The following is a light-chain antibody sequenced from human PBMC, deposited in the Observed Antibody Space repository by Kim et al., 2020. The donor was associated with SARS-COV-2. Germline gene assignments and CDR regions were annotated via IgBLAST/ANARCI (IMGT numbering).Light chain of an antibody. CDR3: QHHSSWPLS. CDR1: QSVTSY. J-gene: IGKJ4*01. CDR2: DAS. V-gene: IGKV3-11*01. Sequence: DIVLTQSPATLSLSPGERATLSCRASQSVTSYIAWYQHKPGQAPRLLIYDASQRATGIPARFSGSGSGTDFTLTINSLEPEDFAVYFCQHHSSWPLSFGGGTKVDIK.